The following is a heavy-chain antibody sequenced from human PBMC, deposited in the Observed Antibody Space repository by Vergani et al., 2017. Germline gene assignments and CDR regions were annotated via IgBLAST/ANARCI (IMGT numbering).Heavy chain of an antibody. V-gene: IGHV4-38-2*02. CDR1: GYSISTGYQ. J-gene: IGHJ5*02. Sequence: QVQLQESGPGLAKPSETLSLMCNVSGYSISTGYQWGWIRQPPGQGLEWIGNIYHTGTTYYNPSLKSRITISVDTSKNQFSLKLSSVTAADTAVYYCARGRSIHRRNWFDPWGQGTLVTVSS. D-gene: IGHD2/OR15-2a*01. CDR2: IYHTGTT. CDR3: ARGRSIHRRNWFDP.